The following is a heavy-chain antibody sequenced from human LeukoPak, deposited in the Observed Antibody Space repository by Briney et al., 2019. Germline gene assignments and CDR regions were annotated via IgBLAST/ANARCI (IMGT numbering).Heavy chain of an antibody. CDR3: AKDRGYSGSPGDWFDP. CDR2: ISSSGDST. Sequence: GGSLRLSCAGSRFTFSSYAMSWVRQAPGKGLEWVSVISSSGDSTYYADSVKGRFTISRDSSKNTLYLQMNSLRAEDTAVYYCAKDRGYSGSPGDWFDPWGQGTLVTVSS. J-gene: IGHJ5*02. CDR1: RFTFSSYA. V-gene: IGHV3-23*01. D-gene: IGHD1-26*01.